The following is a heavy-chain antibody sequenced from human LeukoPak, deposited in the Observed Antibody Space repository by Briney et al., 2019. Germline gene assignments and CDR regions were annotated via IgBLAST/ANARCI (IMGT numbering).Heavy chain of an antibody. CDR2: ISSTSGHI. D-gene: IGHD5-18*01. Sequence: GESLRLSCAASGFTFSSYTMNWVRQAPGKGLEWVSSISSTSGHIYYADSLRGRFTISRDNAKNSLYLQMNSLRAEDTAVCYFARVGPSYGYVDFWGQGTLVTVSS. CDR1: GFTFSSYT. CDR3: ARVGPSYGYVDF. V-gene: IGHV3-21*01. J-gene: IGHJ4*02.